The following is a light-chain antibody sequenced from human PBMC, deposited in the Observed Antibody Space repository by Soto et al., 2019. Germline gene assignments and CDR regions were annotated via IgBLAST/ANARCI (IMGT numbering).Light chain of an antibody. CDR1: QSISNL. J-gene: IGKJ4*01. CDR2: DAS. V-gene: IGKV1-39*01. Sequence: DIQMTQSPSSLSASVGDRVTITCRASQSISNLLTWYEQKPGTAPKLLIHDASSLQSGVPSRFSGSGSGTDFTLTINSLQREDFATYYCQQSVAVPVTFGGGTKVEMK. CDR3: QQSVAVPVT.